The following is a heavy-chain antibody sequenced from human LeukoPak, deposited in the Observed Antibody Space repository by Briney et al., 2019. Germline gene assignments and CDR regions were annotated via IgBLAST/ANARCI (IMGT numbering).Heavy chain of an antibody. V-gene: IGHV4-31*03. CDR2: IYYSGST. J-gene: IGHJ6*02. D-gene: IGHD2-2*01. CDR1: GGSISSGGYY. CDR3: ARVGYCSSTSCYDVHYYYGMDV. Sequence: SETLSLTCTVSGGSISSGGYYWSWIRQHPGKGLEWIGYIYYSGSTYYNPSLKSRVTISVDTSKNQFSLKLSSVTAADTAVYYCARVGYCSSTSCYDVHYYYGMDVWGQGTTVTVSS.